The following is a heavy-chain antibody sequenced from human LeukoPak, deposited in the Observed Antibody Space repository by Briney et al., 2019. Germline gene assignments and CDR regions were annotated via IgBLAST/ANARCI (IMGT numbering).Heavy chain of an antibody. Sequence: NSGGTNYAQKFQGRVTMTRDTSISTAYMELSRLRSDDTAVYYCAGDIRDYYDSSGYSDYWGQGTLVTVSS. J-gene: IGHJ4*02. V-gene: IGHV1-2*02. CDR2: NSGGT. D-gene: IGHD3-22*01. CDR3: AGDIRDYYDSSGYSDY.